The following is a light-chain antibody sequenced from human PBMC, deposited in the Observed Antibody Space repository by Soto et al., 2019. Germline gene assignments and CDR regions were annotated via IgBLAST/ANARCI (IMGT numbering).Light chain of an antibody. CDR2: AKS. J-gene: IGKJ1*01. CDR1: QSVNSDY. CDR3: QQYGNSPQT. Sequence: EIVLTQSPDTLSLSPGERATLSCRASQSVNSDYLAWYRQKPGQAPSLLMYAKSTRATGIPDRFYGSGSGTDFTLTIYRLEPEDFDVYSCQQYGNSPQTLGPGTKVDIK. V-gene: IGKV3-20*01.